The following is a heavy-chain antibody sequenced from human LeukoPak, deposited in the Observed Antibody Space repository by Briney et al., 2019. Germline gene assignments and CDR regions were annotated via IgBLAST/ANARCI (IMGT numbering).Heavy chain of an antibody. CDR3: AKDPTDAILGPIDY. J-gene: IGHJ4*02. D-gene: IGHD7-27*01. CDR2: ISYDGSNK. V-gene: IGHV3-30*18. Sequence: PGGSLRLSCAASGFTFSSYGMHWVRQAPGKGLEWVAVISYDGSNKYYADSVKGRFTISRDNSKNTLYLQMNSLRAEDTAVYYCAKDPTDAILGPIDYWGQGTLVTVSS. CDR1: GFTFSSYG.